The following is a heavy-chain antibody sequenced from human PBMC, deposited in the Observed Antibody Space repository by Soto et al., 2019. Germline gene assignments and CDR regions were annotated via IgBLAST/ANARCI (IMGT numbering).Heavy chain of an antibody. D-gene: IGHD2-15*01. Sequence: ASVKVSCKASGYTFTSYDINWVRQATGQGLEWMGWMNPNSGNTGYAQKFQGRVTMTRNTSISTAYMQMNSLRAEDTAIYYCARDPDTPVSMDVWGIGTTVTVSS. CDR3: ARDPDTPVSMDV. CDR2: MNPNSGNT. J-gene: IGHJ6*04. V-gene: IGHV1-8*01. CDR1: GYTFTSYD.